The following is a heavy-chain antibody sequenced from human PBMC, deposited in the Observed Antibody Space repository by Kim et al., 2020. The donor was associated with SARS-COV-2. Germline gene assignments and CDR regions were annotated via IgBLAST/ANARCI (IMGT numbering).Heavy chain of an antibody. Sequence: SETLSLTCTVSGGSISSYYWSWIRQPPGKGLEWIGYIYYSGSTNYNPSLKSRVTITVDTSKNQFSLKLSSVTAADTAVYYCARIGYFSSTSFYGPPNYF. CDR2: IYYSGST. D-gene: IGHD2-2*01. V-gene: IGHV4-59*08. CDR3: ARIGYFSSTSFYGPPNYF. J-gene: IGHJ4*01. CDR1: GGSISSYY.